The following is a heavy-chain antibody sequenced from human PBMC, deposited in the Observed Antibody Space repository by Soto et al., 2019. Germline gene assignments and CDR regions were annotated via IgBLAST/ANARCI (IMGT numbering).Heavy chain of an antibody. CDR2: MNPNSGNT. J-gene: IGHJ6*03. CDR3: ARQGIVVVPAAIRGYYYYMDV. D-gene: IGHD2-2*02. CDR1: GYTFTSYD. V-gene: IGHV1-8*01. Sequence: QVQLVQSGAEVKKPGASVKVSCKASGYTFTSYDINWVRQATGQGLEWMGWMNPNSGNTGYAQKFQGRVTMNRNTSIRTAYMELSSLRSEDTAVYYCARQGIVVVPAAIRGYYYYMDVWGKGTTVTVSS.